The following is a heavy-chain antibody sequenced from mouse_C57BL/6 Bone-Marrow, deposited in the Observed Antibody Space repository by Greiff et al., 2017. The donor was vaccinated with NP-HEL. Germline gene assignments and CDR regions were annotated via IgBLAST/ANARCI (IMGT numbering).Heavy chain of an antibody. J-gene: IGHJ1*03. V-gene: IGHV14-4*01. CDR3: TTVIWDPSFDV. Sequence: EVQLQQSGAELVRPGASVKLSCTASGFNIKDDYMHWVKQRPEQGLEWIGWIDPETGDTEYASKFQGKATITADTSSNTTYLQLSSLTSEDTAVYYCTTVIWDPSFDVWGTGTTVTVSS. D-gene: IGHD4-1*01. CDR1: GFNIKDDY. CDR2: IDPETGDT.